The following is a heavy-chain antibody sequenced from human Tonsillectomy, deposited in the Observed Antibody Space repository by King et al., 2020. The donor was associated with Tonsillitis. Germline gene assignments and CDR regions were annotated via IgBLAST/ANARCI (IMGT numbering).Heavy chain of an antibody. CDR1: GYTFTSYG. CDR2: ISAYNGNT. V-gene: IGHV1-18*04. D-gene: IGHD3-10*01. Sequence: QLVQSGAEVKKPGASVKVSCKASGYTFTSYGLSWVRQAPGQGLEWMGWISAYNGNTNYAQKLKRRVTMTTDTSTNTAYMELRSLRSDDTAVYYCARGLCYGSGSYYGYDAFDIWGQGTMVTVSS. CDR3: ARGLCYGSGSYYGYDAFDI. J-gene: IGHJ3*02.